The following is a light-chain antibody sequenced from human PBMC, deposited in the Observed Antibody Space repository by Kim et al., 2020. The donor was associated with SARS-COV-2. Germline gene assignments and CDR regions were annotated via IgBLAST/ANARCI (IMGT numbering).Light chain of an antibody. J-gene: IGKJ4*01. CDR2: AAS. V-gene: IGKV1-16*02. CDR1: QDISNY. Sequence: DIQMTQSPSSLSASVGDRVTITCRASQDISNYLAWFQQRPGKAPKSLIYAASGLQSEVPSHFSGSGSGTDFTLTISSLQAEDFATYYCQQYYAYPLTFGGWTKLEIK. CDR3: QQYYAYPLT.